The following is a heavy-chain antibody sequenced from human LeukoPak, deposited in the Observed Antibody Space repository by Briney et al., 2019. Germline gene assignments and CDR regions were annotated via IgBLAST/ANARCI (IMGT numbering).Heavy chain of an antibody. CDR1: GGSIYSHH. D-gene: IGHD3-22*01. CDR2: IYHSGST. J-gene: IGHJ4*02. CDR3: ASRLDYYDSSGPILY. V-gene: IGHV4-59*11. Sequence: SETLSLTCTVSGGSIYSHHWSWIRQPPGKGLEWIGYIYHSGSTYYNPSLKSRVTISVDRSKNQFSLKLSSVTAADTAVYYCASRLDYYDSSGPILYWGQGTLVTVSS.